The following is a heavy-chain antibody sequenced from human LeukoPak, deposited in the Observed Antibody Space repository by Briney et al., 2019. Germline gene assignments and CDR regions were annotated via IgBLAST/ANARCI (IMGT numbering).Heavy chain of an antibody. CDR1: GFTFSSYA. V-gene: IGHV3-30-3*01. CDR2: ISYDGSNK. Sequence: QPGGSLRLSCAASGFTFSSYAMPWVRQAPGKGLEWVAVISYDGSNKYYADSVKGRFTISRDNSKNTLYLQMNSLRAEDTAVYYCARAPKSRLYYYGSSGSPMGYWGQGTLVTVSS. CDR3: ARAPKSRLYYYGSSGSPMGY. D-gene: IGHD3-22*01. J-gene: IGHJ4*02.